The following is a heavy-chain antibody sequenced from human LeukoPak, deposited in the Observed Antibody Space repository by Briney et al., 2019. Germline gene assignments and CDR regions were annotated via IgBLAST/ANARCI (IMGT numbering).Heavy chain of an antibody. Sequence: SETLSLTCTVSGGSISSSSYYWGWIRQPPGKGLEWIGSIYYSGSTYYNPSLKSRVTISVDTSKNQFSLKLSPVTATDTAVYYCARRRGSNTSFNWFDPWGQGTLVTVSS. CDR1: GGSISSSSYY. CDR3: ARRRGSNTSFNWFDP. V-gene: IGHV4-39*01. J-gene: IGHJ5*02. D-gene: IGHD2-2*01. CDR2: IYYSGST.